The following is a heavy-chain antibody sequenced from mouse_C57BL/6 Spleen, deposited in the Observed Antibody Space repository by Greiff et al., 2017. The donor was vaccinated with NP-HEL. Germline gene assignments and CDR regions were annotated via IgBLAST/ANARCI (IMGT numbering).Heavy chain of an antibody. CDR2: ISDGGSYT. J-gene: IGHJ4*01. Sequence: EVKLEESGGGLVKPGGSLKLSCAASGFTFSSYAMSWVRQTPEKRLEWVATISDGGSYTYYPDNVKGRFTISRDNAKNNLYLQMSHLKSEDTAMYYCARDRHYYGSNYAMDYWGQGTSVTVSS. CDR3: ARDRHYYGSNYAMDY. D-gene: IGHD1-1*01. CDR1: GFTFSSYA. V-gene: IGHV5-4*01.